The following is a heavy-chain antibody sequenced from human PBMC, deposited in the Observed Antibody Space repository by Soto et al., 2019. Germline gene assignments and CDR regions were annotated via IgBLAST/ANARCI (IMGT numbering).Heavy chain of an antibody. J-gene: IGHJ6*02. CDR1: GYTFTGYY. V-gene: IGHV1-2*02. Sequence: AAVKVSCKASGYTFTGYYMHWVRQAPGQGLEWMGWINPNSGGTNYAQKFQGRVTMTRDTSISTAYMELSRLRSDDTAVYYCARSAGATINYYYYGMHVWGPGPTVTVS. D-gene: IGHD5-12*01. CDR3: ARSAGATINYYYYGMHV. CDR2: INPNSGGT.